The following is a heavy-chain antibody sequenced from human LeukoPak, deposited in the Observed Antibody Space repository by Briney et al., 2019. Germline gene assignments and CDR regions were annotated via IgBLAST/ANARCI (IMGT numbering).Heavy chain of an antibody. CDR3: ARAFRVGATTYYYYMDV. CDR1: GYTFTSYY. J-gene: IGHJ6*03. D-gene: IGHD1-26*01. V-gene: IGHV1-46*01. Sequence: ASVKVSCKASGYTFTSYYMHWVRQAPGQGLEWMGIINPSGGSTSYAQKFQGRVTMTTDTSTSTAYMELRSLRSDDTAVYYCARAFRVGATTYYYYMDVWGKGTTVTVSS. CDR2: INPSGGST.